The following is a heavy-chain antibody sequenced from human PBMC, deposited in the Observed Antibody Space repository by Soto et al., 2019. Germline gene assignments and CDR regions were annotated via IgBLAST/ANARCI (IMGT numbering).Heavy chain of an antibody. CDR3: AREPISGYPLDC. Sequence: QAQLVQSGAEVKKPGSSVKVSCKVSGGTFSSYAFSWVRQAPGQGLEWMGGIVPIFGTANYAQKFKGRVTITAEESTSTAYMELSSLRSEDTAIYYCAREPISGYPLDCWGAGPLVTVSS. CDR2: IVPIFGTA. V-gene: IGHV1-69*01. D-gene: IGHD5-12*01. CDR1: GGTFSSYA. J-gene: IGHJ4*02.